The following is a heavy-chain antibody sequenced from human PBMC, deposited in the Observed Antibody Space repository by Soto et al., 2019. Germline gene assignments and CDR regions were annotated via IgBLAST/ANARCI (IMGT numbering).Heavy chain of an antibody. J-gene: IGHJ2*01. Sequence: QVQLVQSGAEVKKPGSSVKVSCKASGGTFSSYTISWVRQAPGQGLEWMGRIIPILGIANYAQKFQGRVTITADKSTSTGYMELSSLRSEDTAVYYCARGVAEQQLGYWYFDLWGRGTLVTVSS. V-gene: IGHV1-69*02. D-gene: IGHD6-13*01. CDR1: GGTFSSYT. CDR2: IIPILGIA. CDR3: ARGVAEQQLGYWYFDL.